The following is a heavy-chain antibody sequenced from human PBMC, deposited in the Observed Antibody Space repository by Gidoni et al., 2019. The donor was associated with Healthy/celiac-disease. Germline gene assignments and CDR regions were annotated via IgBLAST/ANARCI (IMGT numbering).Heavy chain of an antibody. CDR3: ARDGWELSAGSPFDY. V-gene: IGHV3-21*01. CDR2: ISSSSSYI. CDR1: GFTLSSYS. D-gene: IGHD1-26*01. J-gene: IGHJ4*02. Sequence: EVQLGESGGGLVNPGGSLRLYCAASGFTLSSYSMNGVRQAPGKGLEWGSSISSSSSYIYYADSVKCRFTISRDNAKNSLYLQMHSLRAEDTAVYYCARDGWELSAGSPFDYWGQGTLVTVSS.